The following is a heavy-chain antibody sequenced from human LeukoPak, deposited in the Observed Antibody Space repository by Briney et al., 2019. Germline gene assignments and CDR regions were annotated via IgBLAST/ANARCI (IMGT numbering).Heavy chain of an antibody. D-gene: IGHD5-18*01. CDR2: FDPEDGET. CDR3: ATTIGYSYGFDY. V-gene: IGHV1-24*01. J-gene: IGHJ4*02. Sequence: ASVKVSCKVSGYTLTELSMHWVRQAPGKGLEWMGGFDPEDGETIYAQKFQDRVTMTEDTSTDTAYMELSSLRSEDTAVYYCATTIGYSYGFDYWGQGTLVTVSS. CDR1: GYTLTELS.